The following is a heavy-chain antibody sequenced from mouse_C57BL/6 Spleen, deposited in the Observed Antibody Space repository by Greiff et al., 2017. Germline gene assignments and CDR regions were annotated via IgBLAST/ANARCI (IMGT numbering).Heavy chain of an antibody. CDR2: INPSSGYT. J-gene: IGHJ4*01. CDR1: GYTFTSYT. Sequence: QVQLQQSGAELARPGASVKMSCKASGYTFTSYTMHWVKQRPGQGLEWIGYINPSSGYTKYNQKFKDKATLTADKYSITAYMKLSSLTSEDSAVYYCASQFLYAIDYWGQGTSVTVSS. V-gene: IGHV1-4*01. CDR3: ASQFLYAIDY.